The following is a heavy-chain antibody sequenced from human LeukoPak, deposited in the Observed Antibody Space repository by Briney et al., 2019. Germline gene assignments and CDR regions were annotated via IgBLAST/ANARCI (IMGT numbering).Heavy chain of an antibody. D-gene: IGHD3-22*01. V-gene: IGHV4-39*07. Sequence: SETLSLTCTVSGGSISSSSYYWGWIRQPPGKGLEWIGSIYYSGSTYYNPSLKSRVTISVDTSKNQFSLRLSSVTAADTAVYYCARDGAYDSSGYDDYWGQGTLVTVSS. J-gene: IGHJ4*02. CDR1: GGSISSSSYY. CDR2: IYYSGST. CDR3: ARDGAYDSSGYDDY.